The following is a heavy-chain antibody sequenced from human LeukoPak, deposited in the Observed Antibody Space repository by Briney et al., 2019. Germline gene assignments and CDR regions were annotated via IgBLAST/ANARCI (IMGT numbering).Heavy chain of an antibody. CDR3: ARGPDYYDSSGYPFDY. J-gene: IGHJ4*02. D-gene: IGHD3-22*01. CDR1: GGSISSYY. CDR2: IYYSGST. Sequence: SETLSLTCTVSGGSISSYYWSWIRQPPGKGLEWIGYIYYSGSTNYNPSLKSRVTISVDTSKNQFSLKLSPVTAADTAVYYCARGPDYYDSSGYPFDYWGQGTLVTVSS. V-gene: IGHV4-59*01.